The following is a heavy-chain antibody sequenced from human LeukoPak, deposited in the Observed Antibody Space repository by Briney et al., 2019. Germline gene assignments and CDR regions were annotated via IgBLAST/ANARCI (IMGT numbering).Heavy chain of an antibody. J-gene: IGHJ4*02. V-gene: IGHV3-21*01. D-gene: IGHD6-13*01. Sequence: GGSLRLSCAASKFTFSSYSMNWVRQAPGKGLEWVSSITSSNSIYYADSVKGRFTISRDNSKNTLYLQMNSLRAEDTAVYYCASSGTWYSSSWFDYWGQGTLVTVSS. CDR1: KFTFSSYS. CDR2: ITSSNSI. CDR3: ASSGTWYSSSWFDY.